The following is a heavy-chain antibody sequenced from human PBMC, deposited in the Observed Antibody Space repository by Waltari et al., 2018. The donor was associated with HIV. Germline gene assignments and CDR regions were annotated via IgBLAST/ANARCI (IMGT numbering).Heavy chain of an antibody. D-gene: IGHD5-12*01. CDR2: ISYDGSNK. V-gene: IGHV3-30-3*01. J-gene: IGHJ6*02. CDR1: GFTFSSYA. Sequence: QVQLVESGGGVVQPGRSLRLSCAASGFTFSSYAMHWVRQAPGKGLEWVAVISYDGSNKYYADSVKGRFTISRDNSKNTLYLQMNSLRAEDTAVYYCARDSAGMATTTWHTYYGMDVWGQGP. CDR3: ARDSAGMATTTWHTYYGMDV.